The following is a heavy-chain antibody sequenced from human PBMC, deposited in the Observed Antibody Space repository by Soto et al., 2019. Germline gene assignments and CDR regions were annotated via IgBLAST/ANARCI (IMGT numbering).Heavy chain of an antibody. D-gene: IGHD2-15*01. V-gene: IGHV3-23*01. CDR2: ISGGGVST. J-gene: IGHJ5*02. CDR3: AQDRLRAGSTPRS. Sequence: EVPLLESGGALVQPGGSLRLSCAASGFTFSSYAMSWVRQAPGKGLEWVSAISGGGVSTYYADSVKGRFTITRDNSSTPLYLQMHCRRAQDRALYYCAQDRLRAGSTPRSLGQGNLVTASS. CDR1: GFTFSSYA.